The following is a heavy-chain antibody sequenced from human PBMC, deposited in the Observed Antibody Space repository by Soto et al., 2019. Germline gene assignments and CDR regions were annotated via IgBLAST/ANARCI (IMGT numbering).Heavy chain of an antibody. CDR1: GGTFSSYA. D-gene: IGHD2-15*01. CDR2: IIPIFGTA. J-gene: IGHJ6*02. V-gene: IGHV1-69*13. CDR3: AREGYCSGGSCYRGYYYYYGMDV. Sequence: SVKVSCKASGGTFSSYAISWLRQSPGQGLEWMGGIIPIFGTANYAQKFQGRVTITADESTSTAYMELSSLRSEDTAVYYCAREGYCSGGSCYRGYYYYYGMDVWGQGTTVTVSS.